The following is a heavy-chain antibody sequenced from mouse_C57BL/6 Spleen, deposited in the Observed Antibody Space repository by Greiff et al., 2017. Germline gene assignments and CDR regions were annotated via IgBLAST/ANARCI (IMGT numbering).Heavy chain of an antibody. CDR1: GYTFTSYW. CDR3: ARSCYYGSSYWYFDV. V-gene: IGHV1-59*01. Sequence: QVQLQQSGAELVRPGTSVKLSCKASGYTFTSYWMHWVKQRPGQGLEWIGVIDPSASYTNYNQKFKGKATLTVDTSSSTAYMQLSSLTSEDSAVYYCARSCYYGSSYWYFDVWGTGTTVTVSS. J-gene: IGHJ1*03. CDR2: IDPSASYT. D-gene: IGHD1-1*01.